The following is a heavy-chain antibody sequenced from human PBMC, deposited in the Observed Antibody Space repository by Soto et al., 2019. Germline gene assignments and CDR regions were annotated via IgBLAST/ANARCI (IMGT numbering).Heavy chain of an antibody. CDR2: IYWDDDK. Sequence: QITLKESGPTLVKPTQTLTLTCTFSGFSLTTRGVGVGWIRQPPGKALECLALIYWDDDKRYSPSLQRRLSSHNDASKNQVVLTLTNVDPVDTATYYCAHIPNYYQYDWFDPWGQGTLVSVSS. CDR1: GFSLTTRGVG. V-gene: IGHV2-5*02. D-gene: IGHD3-16*01. CDR3: AHIPNYYQYDWFDP. J-gene: IGHJ5*02.